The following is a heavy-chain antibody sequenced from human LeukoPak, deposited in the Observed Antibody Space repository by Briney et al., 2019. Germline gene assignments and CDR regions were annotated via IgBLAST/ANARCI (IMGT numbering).Heavy chain of an antibody. CDR2: INPNSGGT. Sequence: ASVKVSCKASGYTFTGYYMHWVRQASGQGLEGMGWINPNSGGTNYAQKFQCRVTMTRDTSISTAYMELSRLRSDDTAVYYCARAPNYDSSGYPLDYWGQGTLVTVSS. J-gene: IGHJ4*02. CDR1: GYTFTGYY. D-gene: IGHD3-22*01. V-gene: IGHV1-2*02. CDR3: ARAPNYDSSGYPLDY.